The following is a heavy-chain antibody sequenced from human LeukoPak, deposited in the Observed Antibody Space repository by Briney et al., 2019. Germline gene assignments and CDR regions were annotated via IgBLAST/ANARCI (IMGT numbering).Heavy chain of an antibody. CDR1: GYSFTSYW. V-gene: IGHV5-51*01. J-gene: IGHJ3*01. CDR3: ARPHMAAAGNAFDL. D-gene: IGHD6-13*01. CDR2: IYPGDSDT. Sequence: GESLKISCKGSGYSFTSYWIGWVRQMPGKGLEWMGIIYPGDSDTRNSPSFQGQVTISADKTISTAYLQWSSLKASDTAMYYCARPHMAAAGNAFDLWGQGTMVIVSS.